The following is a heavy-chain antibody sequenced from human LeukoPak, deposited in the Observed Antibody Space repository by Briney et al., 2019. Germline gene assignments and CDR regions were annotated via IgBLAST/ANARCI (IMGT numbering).Heavy chain of an antibody. CDR3: ARDKAATIKGFDY. V-gene: IGHV4-34*01. CDR1: GGSFSGYY. CDR2: INHSGST. Sequence: PSETLSLTCAVYGGSFSGYYWSWIRQPPGKGLGWIGEINHSGSTNYNPSLKSRVTISVDTSKNQFSLKLSSVTAADTAVYYCARDKAATIKGFDYWGQGTLVTVSS. D-gene: IGHD5-12*01. J-gene: IGHJ4*02.